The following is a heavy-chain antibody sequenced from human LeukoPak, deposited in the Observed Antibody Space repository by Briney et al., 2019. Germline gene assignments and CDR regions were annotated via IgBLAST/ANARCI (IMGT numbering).Heavy chain of an antibody. D-gene: IGHD2/OR15-2a*01. V-gene: IGHV3-72*01. Sequence: GRSLRPSCTASGFTFSEVHMDWVRQTPGKGLEWICRIRNTATPQYAAPVKGRFTISRDDSQNSVFLQMNSLKTEDTALYFCANSKPGNILDDWVQGTLLTVSS. CDR2: IRNTATP. J-gene: IGHJ4*02. CDR3: ANSKPGNILDD. CDR1: GFTFSEVH.